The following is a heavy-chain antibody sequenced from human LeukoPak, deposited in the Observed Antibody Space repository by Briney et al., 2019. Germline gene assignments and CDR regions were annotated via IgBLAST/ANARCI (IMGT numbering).Heavy chain of an antibody. CDR2: ISGSGSST. V-gene: IGHV3-23*01. J-gene: IGHJ4*02. Sequence: GGSLRLSCAASGFTFSSYAMSWVRQAPGKGLEWVSAISGSGSSTYYADSVKGRFTISRDNSKNTLYLQMNSLRAEDTAVYYCAKANLVVVTAEYYFDYRGQGTLVTVSS. D-gene: IGHD2-21*02. CDR1: GFTFSSYA. CDR3: AKANLVVVTAEYYFDY.